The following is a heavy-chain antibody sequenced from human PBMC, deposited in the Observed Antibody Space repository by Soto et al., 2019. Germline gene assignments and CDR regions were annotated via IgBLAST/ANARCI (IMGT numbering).Heavy chain of an antibody. CDR2: IIPIFGTA. D-gene: IGHD6-6*01. J-gene: IGHJ6*02. V-gene: IGHV1-69*06. CDR1: GGTFSSYA. Sequence: SVKVSCKASGGTFSSYAISWVRQAPGQGPEWMGGIIPIFGTANYAQKFQGRVTITADKSTSTAYMELSSLRSEDTAVYYCARSPANSSSSYYYYGMDVWGQGXTVTVSS. CDR3: ARSPANSSSSYYYYGMDV.